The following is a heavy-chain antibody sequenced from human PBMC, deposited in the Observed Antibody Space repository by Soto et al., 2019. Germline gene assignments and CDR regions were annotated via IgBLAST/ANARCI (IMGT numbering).Heavy chain of an antibody. D-gene: IGHD2-2*01. Sequence: QVQLQESGPGLVKPSETMSLTCSVSDGSVSSGSYYWSWIRQSPEKGLEWIGYIYYTGGTKYNPSLTRRVTISADTSRNHFSLKLTSVTAADTAVYYCARLEVGLDYWGQGVLVTVSS. CDR1: DGSVSSGSYY. J-gene: IGHJ4*02. V-gene: IGHV4-61*03. CDR3: ARLEVGLDY. CDR2: IYYTGGT.